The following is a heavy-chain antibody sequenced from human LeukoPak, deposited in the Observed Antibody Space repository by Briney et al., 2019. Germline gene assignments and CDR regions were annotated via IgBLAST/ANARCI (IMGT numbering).Heavy chain of an antibody. D-gene: IGHD2-8*01. J-gene: IGHJ4*02. CDR2: ISYDGSNK. CDR3: AKEYCSNSVCHSLDY. Sequence: GGSLRPSCAASGFTFSSSGMHWVRQAPGKGLEWVAVISYDGSNKYYAGSVKGRFTFSRDNSKNTLYLQMNSLRAEDTAVYYCAKEYCSNSVCHSLDYWGQGTLVTVSS. CDR1: GFTFSSSG. V-gene: IGHV3-30*18.